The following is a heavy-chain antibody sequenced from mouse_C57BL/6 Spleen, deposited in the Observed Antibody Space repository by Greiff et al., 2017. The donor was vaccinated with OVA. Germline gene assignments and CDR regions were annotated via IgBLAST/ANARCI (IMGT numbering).Heavy chain of an antibody. CDR3: AREGGTYYSNFGAMDY. V-gene: IGHV1-42*01. CDR1: GYSFTGYY. J-gene: IGHJ4*01. D-gene: IGHD2-5*01. CDR2: INPSTGGT. Sequence: VQLQQSGPELVKPGASVKISCKASGYSFTGYYMNWVKQSPEKSLEWIGEINPSTGGTTYNQKFKAKATLTVDKSSSTAYMQLKSLTSEDSAVYYCAREGGTYYSNFGAMDYWGQGTSVTVSS.